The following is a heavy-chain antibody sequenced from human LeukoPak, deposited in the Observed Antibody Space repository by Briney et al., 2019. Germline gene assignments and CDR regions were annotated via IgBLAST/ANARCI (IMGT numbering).Heavy chain of an antibody. CDR1: GFTFSSYA. D-gene: IGHD3-16*01. J-gene: IGHJ4*02. V-gene: IGHV3-7*03. CDR2: IKPDGSQK. CDR3: ARENYFSFDY. Sequence: GGSLRLSCAASGFTFSSYAMSWVRQAPGKGLEWVANIKPDGSQKYCVDSLKGRCTISRDNTRNTLDLQVNSLRPEDTAVYYCARENYFSFDYWGQGALVTVSS.